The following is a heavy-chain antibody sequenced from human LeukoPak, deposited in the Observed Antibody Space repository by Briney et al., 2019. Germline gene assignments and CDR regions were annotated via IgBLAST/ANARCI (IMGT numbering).Heavy chain of an antibody. CDR2: IWYDGSNK. D-gene: IGHD3-22*01. V-gene: IGHV3-33*01. Sequence: GGSLRLSCAASGFTLSSYGMHWVRQAPGKGLEWVAVIWYDGSNKYYADSVKGRFTISRDNSKNTLYLQMNSLRAEDTAVYYCARGGHYYYDRTRSDAFDIWGQGTMVTVSS. CDR3: ARGGHYYYDRTRSDAFDI. CDR1: GFTLSSYG. J-gene: IGHJ3*02.